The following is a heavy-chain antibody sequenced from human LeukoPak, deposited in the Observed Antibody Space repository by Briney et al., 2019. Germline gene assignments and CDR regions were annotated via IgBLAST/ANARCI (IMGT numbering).Heavy chain of an antibody. V-gene: IGHV1-46*01. CDR1: GYSFTSYY. CDR3: AREFFMGRSLDY. D-gene: IGHD3-3*01. J-gene: IGHJ4*02. Sequence: ASVKVSCKASGYSFTSYYMHWVRQAPGQGLECMGIIYPGGDSATYAQKFQGRLTITSDTSTSTVYMELSSLTSEDTAVYYCAREFFMGRSLDYWGQGTLVTVSS. CDR2: IYPGGDSA.